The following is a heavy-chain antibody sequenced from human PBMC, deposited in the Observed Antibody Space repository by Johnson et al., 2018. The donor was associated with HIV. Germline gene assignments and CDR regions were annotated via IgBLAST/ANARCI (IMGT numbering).Heavy chain of an antibody. CDR1: GFTFSNYA. CDR3: AKVDDLATMIVGDAFDI. Sequence: EVLLLESGGGLVQPGGSLRLSCAASGFTFSNYAMSWVRQAPGKGLEWVSAITGSGAITYYADSVKGRLTISRDNSKNTLYLQMNSMRAEDTAIYYCAKVDDLATMIVGDAFDIWGQGTMVTVSS. D-gene: IGHD5-12*01. J-gene: IGHJ3*02. V-gene: IGHV3-23*01. CDR2: ITGSGAIT.